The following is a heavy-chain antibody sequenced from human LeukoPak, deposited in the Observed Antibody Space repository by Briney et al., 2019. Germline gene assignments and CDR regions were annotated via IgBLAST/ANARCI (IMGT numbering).Heavy chain of an antibody. CDR1: AFSVRNIRVG. Sequence: SGPTLVNPTETLTLTCTVSAFSVRNIRVGVSWIRQPPGKAPEWLAHILSNDEKTYNTSLKSRLTISKDTSKSQVVLTMSNVDPVDTATYYCARTSITFAGIILGPRYHIDLWGAGTTVTVSS. V-gene: IGHV2-26*01. D-gene: IGHD3-16*01. CDR3: ARTSITFAGIILGPRYHIDL. J-gene: IGHJ6*03. CDR2: ILSNDEK.